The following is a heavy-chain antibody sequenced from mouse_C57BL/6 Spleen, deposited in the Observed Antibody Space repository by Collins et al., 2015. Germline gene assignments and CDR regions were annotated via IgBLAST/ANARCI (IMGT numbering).Heavy chain of an antibody. Sequence: QVQLKQSGAELVRPGASVKLSCKASGYTFTDYNINWVKQRPGQGLEWIARIYPGSGNTYYNEKFKGKATLTAEKFSSTAYMQLSSLTSEDSAVYFCARGLRFFDVWGTGTTVTVSS. CDR2: IYPGSGNT. D-gene: IGHD3-1*01. CDR1: GYTFTDYN. V-gene: IGHV1-76*01. J-gene: IGHJ1*03. CDR3: ARGLRFFDV.